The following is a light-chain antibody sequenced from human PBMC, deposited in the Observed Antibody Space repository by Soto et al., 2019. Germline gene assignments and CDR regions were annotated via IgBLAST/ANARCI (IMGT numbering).Light chain of an antibody. CDR3: CSYIGASIYV. Sequence: QSVLTQPASVSGSAGQSITISCTGTTSFVGTYNFVAWYQQHLRKPPQVLIYEGDKRPSGVSNRLSGSTSGSTASLTISGLQTEDEADYFCCSYIGASIYVFGTGTKVTVL. J-gene: IGLJ1*01. CDR2: EGD. V-gene: IGLV2-23*01. CDR1: TSFVGTYNF.